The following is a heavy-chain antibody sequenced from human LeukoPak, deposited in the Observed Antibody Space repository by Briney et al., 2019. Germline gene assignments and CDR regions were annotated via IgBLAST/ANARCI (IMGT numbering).Heavy chain of an antibody. Sequence: SQTLSLTCSVSGGSLSSGSVSYYWSWIRQPAGKGLEWIGRIFSSGSTNYNPSLKSRVTISVDTSKNQFSLRLTSVTAADTAVYYCARGREYGDFFDYWGQGTLVTVSS. CDR1: GGSLSSGSVSYY. J-gene: IGHJ4*02. V-gene: IGHV4-61*02. D-gene: IGHD4-17*01. CDR3: ARGREYGDFFDY. CDR2: IFSSGST.